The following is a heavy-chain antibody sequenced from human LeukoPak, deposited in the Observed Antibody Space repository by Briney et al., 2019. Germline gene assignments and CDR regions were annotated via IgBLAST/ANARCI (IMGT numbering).Heavy chain of an antibody. V-gene: IGHV4-34*01. CDR1: GGSFSGYY. Sequence: SETLSLTCAVYGGSFSGYYWSWIRQPPGKGLEWIGEINHSGSTNYNPSLKSRVTMSIDTSKNQFSLKLSSVTAADTAVYYCARGPRGDYRNSVYYGMDVWGQGTTVTVSS. J-gene: IGHJ6*02. CDR2: INHSGST. CDR3: ARGPRGDYRNSVYYGMDV. D-gene: IGHD4-11*01.